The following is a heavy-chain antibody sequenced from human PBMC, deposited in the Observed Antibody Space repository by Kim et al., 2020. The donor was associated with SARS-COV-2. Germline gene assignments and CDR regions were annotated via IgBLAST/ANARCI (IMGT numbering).Heavy chain of an antibody. J-gene: IGHJ4*02. Sequence: ASVKVSCKASGYTFTSYAMNWVRQAPGQGLEWMGWINTNTGNPTYPQGFTGRFVFSLDTSVSTAYLQISSLKAEDTAVYYCARDKMDTYYDFWSGYYSKAPFDYWGQGTLVTVSS. V-gene: IGHV7-4-1*02. CDR3: ARDKMDTYYDFWSGYYSKAPFDY. CDR1: GYTFTSYA. CDR2: INTNTGNP. D-gene: IGHD3-3*01.